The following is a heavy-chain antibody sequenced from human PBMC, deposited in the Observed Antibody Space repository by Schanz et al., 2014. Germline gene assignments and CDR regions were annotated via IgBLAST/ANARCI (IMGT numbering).Heavy chain of an antibody. Sequence: EVQLVESGGGVVRPGGSLRLSCAASGFGFDDYAMSWVRQAPGKGLQWVSSLSGDGGTTHYADSVKGRFTISRDNYKNTLYLQMNSLSAEDTAVYYCAKAGSGWSTAGYYYWGQGTLVAVSS. J-gene: IGHJ4*02. CDR1: GFGFDDYA. V-gene: IGHV3-23*04. CDR2: LSGDGGTT. CDR3: AKAGSGWSTAGYYY. D-gene: IGHD6-19*01.